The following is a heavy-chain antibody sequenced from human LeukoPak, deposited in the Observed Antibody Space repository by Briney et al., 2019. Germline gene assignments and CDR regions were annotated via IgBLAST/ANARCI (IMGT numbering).Heavy chain of an antibody. CDR3: ARDLAPLVHWFDP. CDR1: GGSISSGGYY. D-gene: IGHD2-8*02. V-gene: IGHV4-31*03. CDR2: IYYSGST. J-gene: IGHJ5*02. Sequence: SETLSLTCTVSGGSISSGGYYWSWIRQHPGKGLEWIEYIYYSGSTYYNPSLKSRVTISVDTSKNQFSPKLSSVTAADTAVYYCARDLAPLVHWFDPWGQGTLVTVSS.